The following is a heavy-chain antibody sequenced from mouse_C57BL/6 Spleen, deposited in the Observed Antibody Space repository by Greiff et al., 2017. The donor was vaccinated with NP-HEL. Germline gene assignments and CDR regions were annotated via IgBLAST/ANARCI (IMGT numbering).Heavy chain of an antibody. J-gene: IGHJ2*01. V-gene: IGHV14-4*01. CDR3: TTSRGVTTPFDY. CDR1: GFNIKDDY. D-gene: IGHD2-2*01. CDR2: IDPENGDT. Sequence: VQLQQSGAELVRPGASVKLSCTASGFNIKDDYMHWVKQRPEQGLEWIGWIDPENGDTEYASKFQGKATITADTSSNTAYLQLSSLTSEDTAVYYCTTSRGVTTPFDYWGQGTTLTVSS.